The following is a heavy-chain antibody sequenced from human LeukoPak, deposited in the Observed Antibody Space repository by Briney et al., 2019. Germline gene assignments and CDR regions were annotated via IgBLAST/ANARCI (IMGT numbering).Heavy chain of an antibody. V-gene: IGHV3-21*01. J-gene: IGHJ4*02. D-gene: IGHD3-10*01. CDR3: ARDYGSGSYDY. CDR2: ISSSSSYI. Sequence: GGSLRPSCAASGFTFSSYSLNWVRQAPGKGLEWVSSISSSSSYIYYADSVKGRFTISRDNAKNSLYLQMNSLRAEDTAVYYCARDYGSGSYDYWGQGTLVTVSS. CDR1: GFTFSSYS.